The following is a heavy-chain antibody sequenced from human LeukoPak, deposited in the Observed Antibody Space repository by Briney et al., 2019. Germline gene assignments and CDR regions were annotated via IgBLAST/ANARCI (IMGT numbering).Heavy chain of an antibody. CDR3: TTEKDLYYYDSSGYFH. J-gene: IGHJ4*02. D-gene: IGHD3-22*01. CDR2: IYSGGST. V-gene: IGHV3-66*01. Sequence: GGSLRLSCAASGFTVSSNYMSWVRQAPGKGLEWVSVIYSGGSTYYADSVKGRFFISRDDAKSTLYVQMNRLRTEDTAVYYCTTEKDLYYYDSSGYFHWGQGSLVTVSS. CDR1: GFTVSSNY.